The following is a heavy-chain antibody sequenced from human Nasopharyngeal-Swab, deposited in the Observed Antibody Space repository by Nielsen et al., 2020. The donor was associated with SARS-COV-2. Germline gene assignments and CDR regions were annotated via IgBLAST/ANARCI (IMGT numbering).Heavy chain of an antibody. V-gene: IGHV3-11*04. CDR3: ARDGQSRTNWFDP. J-gene: IGHJ5*02. CDR2: ISRSGSSI. CDR1: GFTFSDYF. D-gene: IGHD2-8*01. Sequence: GGSLRLSCTASGFTFSDYFMSWIRQAPGKGLAWVAYISRSGSSIYYADSVKGRFTISRDNAKNSLYLQMNSLRAEDTVVYYCARDGQSRTNWFDPWGQGTVVTVSS.